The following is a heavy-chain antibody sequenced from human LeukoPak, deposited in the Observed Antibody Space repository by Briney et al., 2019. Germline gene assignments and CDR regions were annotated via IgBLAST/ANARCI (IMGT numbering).Heavy chain of an antibody. J-gene: IGHJ5*02. V-gene: IGHV4-61*02. D-gene: IGHD6-13*01. CDR3: ARGPRYSSSWYWFDP. Sequence: SSETLSLTCAVSGGSISSGGYSWSWIRQPAGKGLEWIGRIYTSGSTNYNPSLKSRVTMSVDTSKNQFSLKLSSVTAADTAVYYCARGPRYSSSWYWFDPWGQGTLVTVSS. CDR1: GGSISSGGYS. CDR2: IYTSGST.